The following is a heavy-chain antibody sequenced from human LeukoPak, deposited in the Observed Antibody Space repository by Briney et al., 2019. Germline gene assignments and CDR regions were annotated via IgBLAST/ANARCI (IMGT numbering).Heavy chain of an antibody. CDR1: GFSFSTYS. Sequence: PGGSLRLSCTASGFSFSTYSMNWVRQAPGKGLEWVSYIVGSSSNIYYADSVKGRFTISRDNSKNTLYLQMNSLRPEDTAVYYCARPTPGEFSFLIDYWGQGTLVTVSS. V-gene: IGHV3-48*01. CDR2: IVGSSSNI. CDR3: ARPTPGEFSFLIDY. J-gene: IGHJ4*02. D-gene: IGHD3-16*02.